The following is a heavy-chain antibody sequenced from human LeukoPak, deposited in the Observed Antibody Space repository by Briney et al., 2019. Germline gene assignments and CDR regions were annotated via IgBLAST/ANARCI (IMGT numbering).Heavy chain of an antibody. CDR2: ITSNGGTT. CDR1: GFTFSSYV. CDR3: VRYYYDSSGYQRYLDY. J-gene: IGHJ4*02. V-gene: IGHV3-64D*09. D-gene: IGHD3-22*01. Sequence: GGSLRLSCSASGFTFSSYVMNWVRQAPGKGLEYVSAITSNGGTTYYADSVKGRFTISRDNSKNTLYLQMSSLRAEDTAVFYCVRYYYDSSGYQRYLDYWGQGTLVTVSS.